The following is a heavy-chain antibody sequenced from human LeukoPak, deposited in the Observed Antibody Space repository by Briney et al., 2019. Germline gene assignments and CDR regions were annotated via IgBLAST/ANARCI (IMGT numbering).Heavy chain of an antibody. CDR1: GFTFSSYA. J-gene: IGHJ6*02. V-gene: IGHV3-23*01. D-gene: IGHD6-19*01. CDR3: AKDFSGWYYYGVDV. Sequence: GGSLRLSCAASGFTFSSYAMSWVRQAPGKGLEWVSVISGSGGSTYYADSVKGRFTISRDNSKNTLYLQMNSLRAEDTAVYYCAKDFSGWYYYGVDVWGQGTTVTVSS. CDR2: ISGSGGST.